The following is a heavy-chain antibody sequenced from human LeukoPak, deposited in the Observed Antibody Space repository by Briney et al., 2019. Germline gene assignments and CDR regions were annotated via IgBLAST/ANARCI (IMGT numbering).Heavy chain of an antibody. J-gene: IGHJ3*02. CDR1: GGSISSGGYS. D-gene: IGHD1-26*01. CDR2: IYHSGST. Sequence: SQTLSLTCAVSGGSISSGGYSWSWIRQPPGKGLEWIGYIYHSGSTYYNPSLKSRVTISVDRSMNQFSLKLSSVTAADTAVYYCARHLYSGSYLSPYDAFDIWGQGTMVTVSS. CDR3: ARHLYSGSYLSPYDAFDI. V-gene: IGHV4-30-2*01.